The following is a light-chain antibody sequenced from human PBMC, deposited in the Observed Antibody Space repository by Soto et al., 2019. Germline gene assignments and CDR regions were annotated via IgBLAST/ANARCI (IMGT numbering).Light chain of an antibody. CDR1: QNIHDK. V-gene: IGKV3-15*01. Sequence: IVGAQSPTTRAASRVKRFVLSCGASQNIHDKLAWYQPKPGQTPRLLIYDASTRDTGISGSLSGSGSGPESTLTISSLQSEDSPVYSCQHSTRWPLTFAGGTKVDIK. CDR2: DAS. J-gene: IGKJ4*01. CDR3: QHSTRWPLT.